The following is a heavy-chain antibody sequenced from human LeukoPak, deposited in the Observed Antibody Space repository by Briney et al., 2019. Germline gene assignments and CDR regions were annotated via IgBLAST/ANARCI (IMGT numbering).Heavy chain of an antibody. V-gene: IGHV4-34*01. Sequence: GSLRLSCAASGFTFSSYWMSWIRQPPGKGLEWIGEINHSGSTNYNPSLKSRVTISVDTSKNQFSLKLSSVTAADTAVYYCARVFKAVAGTSFAPLVDYWGQGTLVTVSS. CDR2: INHSGST. J-gene: IGHJ4*02. D-gene: IGHD6-19*01. CDR1: GFTFSSYW. CDR3: ARVFKAVAGTSFAPLVDY.